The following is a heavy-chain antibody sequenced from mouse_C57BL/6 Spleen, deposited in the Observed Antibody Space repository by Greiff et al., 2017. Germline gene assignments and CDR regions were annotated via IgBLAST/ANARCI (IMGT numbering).Heavy chain of an antibody. CDR1: GYTFTSYW. Sequence: QVQLQQPGAELVKPGASVKLSCKASGYTFTSYWMHWVKQRPGRGLGWIGRIDPNSGGTKYNEKFKSKATMTVDKPSSTAYLQLSSLTSEDSAVYYCARDGTTVDDYWGQGTTLTVSS. CDR3: ARDGTTVDDY. D-gene: IGHD1-1*01. V-gene: IGHV1-72*01. J-gene: IGHJ2*01. CDR2: IDPNSGGT.